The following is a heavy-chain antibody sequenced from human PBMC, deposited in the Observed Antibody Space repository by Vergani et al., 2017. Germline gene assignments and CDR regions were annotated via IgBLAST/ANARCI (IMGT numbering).Heavy chain of an antibody. J-gene: IGHJ4*02. CDR1: GFTFSSYA. V-gene: IGHV3-30-3*01. CDR2: ISYDGSNK. Sequence: QVQLVESGGGVVQPGRSLRLSCAASGFTFSSYAMHWVRPAPGKGLEWVAVISYDGSNKYYADSVKGRVTISRDNSKNTLYLKMNSLRAEDTAVYYCARSNIVVVTAAVLDFDYWGQGVLVTVSS. D-gene: IGHD2-21*02. CDR3: ARSNIVVVTAAVLDFDY.